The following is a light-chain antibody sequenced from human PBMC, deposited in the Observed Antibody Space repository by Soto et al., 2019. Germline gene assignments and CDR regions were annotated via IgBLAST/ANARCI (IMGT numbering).Light chain of an antibody. CDR2: DNT. CDR1: SSNIGADYD. Sequence: QSVLTQPPSVSGAPGQSITISCTGSSSNIGADYDVHWYQQRPGSSPKLLIFDNTNRPSGVPDRFSGSKSGTSASLAITGLQAEDEADYYCQSYDISLSGVVFGGGTKVTVL. V-gene: IGLV1-40*01. CDR3: QSYDISLSGVV. J-gene: IGLJ3*02.